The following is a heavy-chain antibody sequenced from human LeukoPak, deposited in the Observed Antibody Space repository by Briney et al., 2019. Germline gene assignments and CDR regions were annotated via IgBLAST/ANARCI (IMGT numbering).Heavy chain of an antibody. CDR2: ISYDGSNK. J-gene: IGHJ4*02. V-gene: IGHV3-30-3*01. D-gene: IGHD3-22*01. CDR1: GFTFSSYA. CDR3: ARDLFGYYYDSSGFYPE. Sequence: GGSLRLSCAASGFTFSSYAMHWVRQAPGKGLEWVAAISYDGSNKYYADSVKGRFTISRDNSKNTLYLQMNSLRAEDTAVHYCARDLFGYYYDSSGFYPEWGQGTLVTVSS.